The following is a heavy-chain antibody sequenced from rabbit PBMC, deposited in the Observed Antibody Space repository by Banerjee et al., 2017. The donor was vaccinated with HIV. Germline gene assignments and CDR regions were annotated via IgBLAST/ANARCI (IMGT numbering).Heavy chain of an antibody. J-gene: IGHJ4*01. CDR1: GFSFSTYW. D-gene: IGHD1-1*01. CDR2: IYTGSSGDT. V-gene: IGHV1S40*01. CDR3: ARDRYIGWNFGL. Sequence: QSLEESGGDLVKPGASLTLTSTASGFSFSTYWMSWVRQAPGKGLEWIGCIYTGSSGDTYYASWAKGRFTISKTSSTTVTLQMTSLTAADTATYFCARDRYIGWNFGLWGPGTLVTVS.